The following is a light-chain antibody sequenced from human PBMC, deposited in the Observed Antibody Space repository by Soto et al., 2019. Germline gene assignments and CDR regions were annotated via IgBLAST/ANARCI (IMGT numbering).Light chain of an antibody. J-gene: IGKJ2*01. Sequence: ENVLTQSPATLSLSPGERATLSCRASQSVSSYLAWYQQKPGQAPRLLIYDASNRATGIPARFTGSGSGTDFTLTISSLEPEDFAVYYCQQRSAWPPTFGQGTKLEIK. CDR1: QSVSSY. CDR2: DAS. V-gene: IGKV3-11*01. CDR3: QQRSAWPPT.